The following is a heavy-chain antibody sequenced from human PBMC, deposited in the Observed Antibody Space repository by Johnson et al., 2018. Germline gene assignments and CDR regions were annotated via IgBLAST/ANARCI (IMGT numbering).Heavy chain of an antibody. J-gene: IGHJ3*02. CDR1: GVTFRSYS. CDR3: ARDSCAYSSSCQKVAFDI. V-gene: IGHV3-48*01. Sequence: VQLVQSGGGLVQPGGSLRLSCAASGVTFRSYSMNWVRQAPGTGLEWVSYISSSRSCIYKADTVQGRFILPRDNAKNSLFLQMNSLRAEHTGVYYCARDSCAYSSSCQKVAFDIGGQGTMVTVSS. D-gene: IGHD6-13*01. CDR2: ISSSRSCI.